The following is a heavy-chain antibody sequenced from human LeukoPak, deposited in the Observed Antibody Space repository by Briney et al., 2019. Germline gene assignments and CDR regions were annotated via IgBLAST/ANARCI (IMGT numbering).Heavy chain of an antibody. Sequence: SETLSLTCAVYDGSFSGYYWSWIRQPPAKGLEWIGCIYYSGSTNYNPSLKSRVTISVDTSKNQFSLKLSSVTAADTAVYYCASANYYYYYYMDVWGKGTTVTVSS. V-gene: IGHV4-59*01. CDR2: IYYSGST. J-gene: IGHJ6*03. CDR1: DGSFSGYY. CDR3: ASANYYYYYYMDV.